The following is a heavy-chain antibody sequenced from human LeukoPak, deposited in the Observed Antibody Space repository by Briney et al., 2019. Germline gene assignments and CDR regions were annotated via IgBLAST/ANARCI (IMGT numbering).Heavy chain of an antibody. D-gene: IGHD3-10*01. J-gene: IGHJ4*02. Sequence: MPSQTLSLTCTVSGGSISSGTSYWNWIRQPAEKGLEWIGRIYASGSANYNPSLRSRLSMSVDTSKSQFSLSLGSVTAADTAVYYCARDPGSHYNGYYYFDYWGQGTLVTVSS. CDR3: ARDPGSHYNGYYYFDY. CDR1: GGSISSGTSY. CDR2: IYASGSA. V-gene: IGHV4-61*02.